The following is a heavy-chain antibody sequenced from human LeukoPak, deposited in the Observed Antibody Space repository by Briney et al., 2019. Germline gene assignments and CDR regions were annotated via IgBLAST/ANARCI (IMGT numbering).Heavy chain of an antibody. CDR3: ARDLGFSSMVRGASV. CDR2: INPNSGGT. J-gene: IGHJ3*01. V-gene: IGHV1-2*02. CDR1: GYTFTSYY. D-gene: IGHD3-10*01. Sequence: ASVKVSCKASGYTFTSYYMHWVRQAPGQGLEWMGWINPNSGGTNYAQKFQGRVTMTRDTSISTAYMELSRLRSDDTAVYYCARDLGFSSMVRGASVWGQGTMVTVSS.